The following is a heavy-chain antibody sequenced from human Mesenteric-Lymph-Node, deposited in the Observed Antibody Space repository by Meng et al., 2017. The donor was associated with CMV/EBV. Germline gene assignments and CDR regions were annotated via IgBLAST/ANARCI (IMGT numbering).Heavy chain of an antibody. D-gene: IGHD4-17*01. Sequence: GGSLRLSCAASGFTFNTYTMSWVRQAPGKGPEWVSAISGRGDRTSYADSVEGRFSTSRDNSKNTVYLQMNALRAEDTAIYYCAPVGGWGTGTPTTMITWGQGTLVTVSS. J-gene: IGHJ5*02. CDR2: ISGRGDRT. CDR1: GFTFNTYT. V-gene: IGHV3-23*01. CDR3: APVGGWGTGTPTTMIT.